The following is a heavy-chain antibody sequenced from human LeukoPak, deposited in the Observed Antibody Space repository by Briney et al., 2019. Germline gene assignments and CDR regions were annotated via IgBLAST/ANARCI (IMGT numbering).Heavy chain of an antibody. CDR3: TRVSYNSDWN. D-gene: IGHD6-19*01. J-gene: IGHJ4*02. Sequence: GGSLRLSCTASGFTFGDYAMNWVRQAPGQGLEWVGFIRSTAYGGTTEYAASVKGRFTISRDDSKSIAYLQMNSLKTEDTAMYYCTRVSYNSDWNWGQGTLVTVSS. V-gene: IGHV3-49*04. CDR1: GFTFGDYA. CDR2: IRSTAYGGTT.